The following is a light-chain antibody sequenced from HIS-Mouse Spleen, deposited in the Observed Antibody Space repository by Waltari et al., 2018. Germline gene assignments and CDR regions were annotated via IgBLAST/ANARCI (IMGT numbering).Light chain of an antibody. Sequence: DIVMTQSPDSLAVSLGERATINCKSSQRVLYSSNNKNYLAWYQQKPGQPPKLLIYWASTRESGVPDRFSGSGSGTEFTLTISSLQPEDFATYYCQQLNSYPPTFGQGTKVEIK. CDR3: QQLNSYPPT. J-gene: IGKJ1*01. CDR1: QRVLYSSNNKNY. V-gene: IGKV4-1*01. CDR2: WAS.